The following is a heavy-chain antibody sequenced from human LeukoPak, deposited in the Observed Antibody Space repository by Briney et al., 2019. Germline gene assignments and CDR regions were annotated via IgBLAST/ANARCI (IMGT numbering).Heavy chain of an antibody. V-gene: IGHV4-38-2*01. CDR1: GYSISSGYY. D-gene: IGHD3-9*01. CDR2: ISHSGCT. CDR3: ARADLYYDILTGCWFDP. Sequence: PSETLSLTCAVSGYSISSGYYWGWMRQPPGKGLEWIGSISHSGCTYYNPSPESRVTISVDTSKNQFPLKLSSATAADTAVYYCARADLYYDILTGCWFDPWGQGTLVTVSS. J-gene: IGHJ5*02.